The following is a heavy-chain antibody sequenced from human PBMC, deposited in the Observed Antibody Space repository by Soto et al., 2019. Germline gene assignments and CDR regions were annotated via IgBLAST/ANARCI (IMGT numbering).Heavy chain of an antibody. V-gene: IGHV1-18*01. CDR3: ASRRGPGAIDAFDV. Sequence: ASVKVSCKASGYTFIDFGISWVRQAPGQGLEWMGWISINNGKTNFAQKFQDRVTMTTDTSTSTAYMELRSLNSGDTAVYFCASRRGPGAIDAFDVWGRGTMVTVSS. D-gene: IGHD1-26*01. CDR2: ISINNGKT. CDR1: GYTFIDFG. J-gene: IGHJ3*01.